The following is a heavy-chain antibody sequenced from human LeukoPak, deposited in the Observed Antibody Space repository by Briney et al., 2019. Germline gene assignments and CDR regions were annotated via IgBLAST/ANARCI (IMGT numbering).Heavy chain of an antibody. Sequence: GGTLRPSCVVSGFPFSTFGMNWVRQAPGKGLEWLSIIRGSGSSTFYADSVKGRFTVSRDNSKNTLYLQMNSLRAEDTAVYYCAKFRKPMALLDAFDIWGQGTMVTVSS. J-gene: IGHJ3*02. CDR1: GFPFSTFG. D-gene: IGHD1-14*01. V-gene: IGHV3-23*01. CDR3: AKFRKPMALLDAFDI. CDR2: IRGSGSST.